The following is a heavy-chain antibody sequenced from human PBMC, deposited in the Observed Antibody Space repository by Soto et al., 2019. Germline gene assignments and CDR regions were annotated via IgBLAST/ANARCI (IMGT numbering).Heavy chain of an antibody. J-gene: IGHJ4*02. V-gene: IGHV1-18*01. CDR3: ARGRYGDY. CDR2: ISAHNGNT. D-gene: IGHD1-1*01. Sequence: QVHLVQSGAEVKKPGASVKVSCKGSGYGFTTYGSTWVRQAPGQGLEWMAWISAHNGNTNYAQKLQGRVTVTRDTSTSTAYMELRRLRSDDTAVYYCARGRYGDYWGQGALVTVSS. CDR1: GYGFTTYG.